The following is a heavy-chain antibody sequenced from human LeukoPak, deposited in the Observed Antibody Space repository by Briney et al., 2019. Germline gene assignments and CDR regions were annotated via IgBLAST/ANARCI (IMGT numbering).Heavy chain of an antibody. CDR2: ISSSGSTI. V-gene: IGHV3-11*01. CDR3: ARGSGYELYSFDY. D-gene: IGHD5-12*01. Sequence: GGSLRLSCAASGFTFSDYYMSWIRQAPGKGLEWISYISSSGSTIYYADSVKGRFTISRDNAKNSLSLQMNSLRAEDTAVYYCARGSGYELYSFDYWGQGTLVTVSS. CDR1: GFTFSDYY. J-gene: IGHJ4*02.